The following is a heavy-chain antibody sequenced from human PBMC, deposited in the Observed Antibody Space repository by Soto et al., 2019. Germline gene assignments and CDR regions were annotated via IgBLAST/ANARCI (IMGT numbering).Heavy chain of an antibody. Sequence: GGSLRLSCAASGFTFSSYGMHWVRQAPGKGLEWVAVISYDGSNKYYADSVKGRFTISRDNSKNTLYLQMNSLRAEDTAVYYCAKERAGRYSRDGYGPWGYYYYGMDVWGQGTTVTVSS. CDR2: ISYDGSNK. D-gene: IGHD5-12*01. J-gene: IGHJ6*02. V-gene: IGHV3-30*18. CDR1: GFTFSSYG. CDR3: AKERAGRYSRDGYGPWGYYYYGMDV.